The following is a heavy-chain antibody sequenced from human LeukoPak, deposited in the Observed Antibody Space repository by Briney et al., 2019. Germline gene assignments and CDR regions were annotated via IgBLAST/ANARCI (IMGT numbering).Heavy chain of an antibody. Sequence: GRSLRLSCAASGFTFSSYGMHWVRQAPGKGLEWVAVISYDGSNKYYADSVKGRFTISRDNSKNTLYLQMNSLRAEDTAVYYCAKAPGGVLLWFGEFIDYWGRGTLVTVSS. CDR3: AKAPGGVLLWFGEFIDY. D-gene: IGHD3-10*01. CDR1: GFTFSSYG. V-gene: IGHV3-30*18. J-gene: IGHJ4*02. CDR2: ISYDGSNK.